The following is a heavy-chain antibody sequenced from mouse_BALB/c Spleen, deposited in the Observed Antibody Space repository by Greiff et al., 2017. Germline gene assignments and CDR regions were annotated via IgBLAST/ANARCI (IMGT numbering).Heavy chain of an antibody. D-gene: IGHD1-2*01. J-gene: IGHJ3*01. CDR3: ARHDTGYGY. CDR2: ISSGGGSS. CDR1: GFAFSSYD. V-gene: IGHV5-12-1*01. Sequence: EVQLVESGGGLVKPGGSLKLSCAASGFAFSSYDMSWVRQTPEKRLEWVAYISSGGGSSYYPDTVEGRFTISSDDTKNTLYLQMSSLKSEDTAMYYCARHDTGYGYWGQGTLVTVSA.